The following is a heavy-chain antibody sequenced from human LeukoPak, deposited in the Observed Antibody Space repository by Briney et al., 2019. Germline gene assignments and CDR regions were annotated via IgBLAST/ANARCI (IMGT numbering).Heavy chain of an antibody. CDR2: IYSAGTT. D-gene: IGHD2-2*01. J-gene: IGHJ4*02. CDR1: GFTVRTNL. V-gene: IGHV3-53*01. CDR3: ARGLASTLLDY. Sequence: GSLRLSFAASGFTVRTNLMTWVRQAPGKGLEWVSLIYSAGTTYYADSVTGRFTISRDYSKNTLYLQMNSLRVEDTAVYYCARGLASTLLDYWGQGTLVTVSS.